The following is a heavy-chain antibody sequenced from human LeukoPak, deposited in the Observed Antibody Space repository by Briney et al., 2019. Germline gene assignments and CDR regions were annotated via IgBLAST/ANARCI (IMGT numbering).Heavy chain of an antibody. Sequence: GASVKVSCKASGYTFTSYGISWVRQAPGQGLEWMGWISAYNGNTNYAQKLQGRVTMTTDTSTSTAYMELRSLRSDDTAVYYCARPDTRAYCSSTSCPYYYYYGMDVWGQGTTVTVSS. CDR1: GYTFTSYG. V-gene: IGHV1-18*01. CDR3: ARPDTRAYCSSTSCPYYYYYGMDV. CDR2: ISAYNGNT. J-gene: IGHJ6*02. D-gene: IGHD2-2*01.